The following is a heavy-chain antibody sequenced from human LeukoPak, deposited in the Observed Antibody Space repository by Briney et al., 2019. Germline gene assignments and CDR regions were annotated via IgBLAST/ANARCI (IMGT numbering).Heavy chain of an antibody. CDR2: IFYSGST. D-gene: IGHD3-10*01. V-gene: IGHV4-39*01. Sequence: SETLSLTCTVCNDSISSRIYYWGWIRQPPGKGLEWIGSIFYSGSTYYNPSLESRVTISVDTTKNQLSLMLSSVTAADTAVFYCATSRVYITHAFLIWAHETMVTVSS. CDR3: ATSRVYITHAFLI. J-gene: IGHJ3*02. CDR1: NDSISSRIYY.